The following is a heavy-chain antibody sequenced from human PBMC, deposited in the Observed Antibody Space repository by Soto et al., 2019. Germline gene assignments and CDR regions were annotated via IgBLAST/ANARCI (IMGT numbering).Heavy chain of an antibody. Sequence: GGSLRLSCAASGFTFSDHYMDWVRQAPGKGLEWVGRTRNKANSYTTEYAASGKGRFTMSRDDSKNSVYLQMNSLKPEDTAVYYCARDAYSGYDPTDYYYYYMDVWGKGTTVTVSS. D-gene: IGHD5-12*01. CDR1: GFTFSDHY. J-gene: IGHJ6*03. V-gene: IGHV3-72*01. CDR3: ARDAYSGYDPTDYYYYYMDV. CDR2: TRNKANSYTT.